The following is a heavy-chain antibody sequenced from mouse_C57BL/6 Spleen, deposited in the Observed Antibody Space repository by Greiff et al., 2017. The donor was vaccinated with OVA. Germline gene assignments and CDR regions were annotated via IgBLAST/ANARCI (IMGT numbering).Heavy chain of an antibody. V-gene: IGHV5-12*01. D-gene: IGHD1-1*01. CDR3: AREIYYYGSYYFDY. Sequence: EVKLVESGGGLVQPGGSLKLSCAASGFTFSDYYMYWVRQTPEKRLEWVAYISNGGGSTYYPDTVKGRFTISRDNAKNTLYLQMSRLKSEDTAMYYCAREIYYYGSYYFDYWGQGTTLTVSS. CDR1: GFTFSDYY. J-gene: IGHJ2*01. CDR2: ISNGGGST.